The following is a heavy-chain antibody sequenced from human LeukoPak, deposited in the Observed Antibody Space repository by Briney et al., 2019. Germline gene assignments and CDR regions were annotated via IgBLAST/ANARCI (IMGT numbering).Heavy chain of an antibody. J-gene: IGHJ5*02. V-gene: IGHV3-48*03. D-gene: IGHD1-1*01. Sequence: PGGSLRLSCAASGFTFSSYEMNWVRQAPGKGLEWVSYISSNGDTTYYADSVKGRFTISRDNAKNSLYLQMNSLQASDTAMYYCVRHGATGTFDPWGQGTLVTVSS. CDR1: GFTFSSYE. CDR3: VRHGATGTFDP. CDR2: ISSNGDTT.